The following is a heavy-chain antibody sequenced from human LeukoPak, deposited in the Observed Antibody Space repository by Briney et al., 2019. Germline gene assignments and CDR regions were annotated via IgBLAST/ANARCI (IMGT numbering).Heavy chain of an antibody. CDR1: GFTFSSYA. D-gene: IGHD2-15*01. Sequence: PGGSLRLSCAASGFTFSSYAMSWVRQAPGKGLEWVSGISGSGGSTYYADSVKGRFTISRDNSKNRLYLQMNSLRAEDTAVYYCARAATSYYYYMDVWGKGTTVTISS. CDR2: ISGSGGST. J-gene: IGHJ6*03. V-gene: IGHV3-23*01. CDR3: ARAATSYYYYMDV.